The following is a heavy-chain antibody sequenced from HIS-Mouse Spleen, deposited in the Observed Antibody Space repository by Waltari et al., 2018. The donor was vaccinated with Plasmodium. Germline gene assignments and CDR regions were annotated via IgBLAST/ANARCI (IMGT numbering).Heavy chain of an antibody. Sequence: QVQLVESGGGLVQPGRSLRLYCAASGLPFNSYAMHWVRQAQGKGLEWVAVISYDGSNKYYADSVKGRFTISRDNSKNTLYLQMNSLRAEDTAVYYCARDRRLAFDYWGQGTLVTVSS. V-gene: IGHV3-30-3*01. CDR2: ISYDGSNK. J-gene: IGHJ4*02. D-gene: IGHD2-15*01. CDR3: ARDRRLAFDY. CDR1: GLPFNSYA.